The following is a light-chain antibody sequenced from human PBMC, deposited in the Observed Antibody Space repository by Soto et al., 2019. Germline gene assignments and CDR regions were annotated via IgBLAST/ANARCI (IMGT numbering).Light chain of an antibody. CDR3: QQRSNWPPLT. J-gene: IGKJ4*01. CDR1: QSVSSY. Sequence: EIVLTQSPATLSLSPGERATLSCRASQSVSSYLAWYQQKPGQAPRLLIYDASNRATGIPARFSGSGPGTGFTLTISSLEPEDFAVYYCQQRSNWPPLTFGGGTKVEIK. CDR2: DAS. V-gene: IGKV3-11*01.